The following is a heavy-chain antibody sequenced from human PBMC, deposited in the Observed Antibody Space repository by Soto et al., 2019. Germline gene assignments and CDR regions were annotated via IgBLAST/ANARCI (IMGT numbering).Heavy chain of an antibody. D-gene: IGHD1-26*01. Sequence: EVQLVESGGGLVQPGGSVRLSCAASGFSFSTYSMHWVRQAPGKGLERVSRIHHDGRSTSYADSVKGRFTVSRDNAKNTLDLQMNSLRVEDTAIYYCARKAGSTYIPAEYFQHWGQGTPVTVSS. V-gene: IGHV3-74*01. CDR1: GFSFSTYS. CDR3: ARKAGSTYIPAEYFQH. J-gene: IGHJ1*01. CDR2: IHHDGRST.